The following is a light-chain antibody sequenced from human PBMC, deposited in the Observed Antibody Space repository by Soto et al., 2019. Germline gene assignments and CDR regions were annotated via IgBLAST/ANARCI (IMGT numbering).Light chain of an antibody. Sequence: AIQMTQSPSSLSASVGDRVTITCRASQAIGQDLGWYQQRPGKAPKLLIYAASTLQSGVPSRFSGSGSGTDFTLTITSLQPDDFATYYCLQDYGYPRTFGQGTKVEVK. J-gene: IGKJ1*01. CDR1: QAIGQD. CDR3: LQDYGYPRT. CDR2: AAS. V-gene: IGKV1-6*01.